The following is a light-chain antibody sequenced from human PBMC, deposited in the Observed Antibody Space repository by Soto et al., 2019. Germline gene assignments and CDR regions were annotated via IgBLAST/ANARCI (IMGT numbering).Light chain of an antibody. CDR2: AAS. Sequence: DMQMTQSPSSLSASVGDRFTMTCLASQSIDNYLSWYQQIPGKAPKLLIYAASNLQRGVPSRFSGSGSGTEFTLTISNLQPDDFAVYYCQQCFSLPPTFGHGTKVDIK. J-gene: IGKJ1*01. CDR1: QSIDNY. CDR3: QQCFSLPPT. V-gene: IGKV1-39*01.